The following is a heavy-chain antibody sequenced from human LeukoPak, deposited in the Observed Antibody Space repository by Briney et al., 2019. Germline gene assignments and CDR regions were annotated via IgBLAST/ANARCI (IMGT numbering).Heavy chain of an antibody. CDR2: INHSGST. CDR3: AKDGPLVVPAAIFDY. CDR1: GGSFSGYY. D-gene: IGHD2-2*02. Sequence: SETLSLTCAVYGGSFSGYYWSWIRQAPGKGLEWIGEINHSGSTNYNPSLKSRVAISVDTPKNQFSLKLTSVTAADTAVYYCAKDGPLVVPAAIFDYWGQGTLVTVSS. V-gene: IGHV4-34*01. J-gene: IGHJ4*02.